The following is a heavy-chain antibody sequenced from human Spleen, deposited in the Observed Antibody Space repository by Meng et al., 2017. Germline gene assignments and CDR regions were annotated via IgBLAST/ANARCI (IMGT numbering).Heavy chain of an antibody. V-gene: IGHV4-39*07. CDR2: VYYIGNT. Sequence: QVQQWGAGLLKPSETLPLTCTVSGGSISNNNYYWGWVRQPPGRGLEWIGSVYYIGNTYYNPSLKSRVTISVDTSKNQLSLKLSSMTAADTAVYYCARYVFDSSSLYSNWFDPWGQGTLVTVSS. D-gene: IGHD3-22*01. CDR1: GGSISNNNYY. J-gene: IGHJ5*02. CDR3: ARYVFDSSSLYSNWFDP.